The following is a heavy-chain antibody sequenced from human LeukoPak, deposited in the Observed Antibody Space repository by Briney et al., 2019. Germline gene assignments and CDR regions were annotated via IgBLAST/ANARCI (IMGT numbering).Heavy chain of an antibody. V-gene: IGHV4-39*01. D-gene: IGHD6-19*01. CDR2: IHHSGNT. CDR1: GDSISSNSYY. J-gene: IGHJ4*02. CDR3: ARHPRCSSRGCSKRFDY. Sequence: SETLSLTRTVSGDSISSNSYYWGWIRQPPGKGLEWIGSIHHSGNTYYNPSLKSRVTISVDTSKNQFSLKLSSVTATDTAVYYCARHPRCSSRGCSKRFDYGGQGTLVTVSS.